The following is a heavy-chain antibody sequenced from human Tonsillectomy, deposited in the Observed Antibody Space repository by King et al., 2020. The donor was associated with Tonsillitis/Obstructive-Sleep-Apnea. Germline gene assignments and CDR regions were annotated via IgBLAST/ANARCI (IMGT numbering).Heavy chain of an antibody. CDR2: IIPIFGPA. Sequence: QLVQSGAEVKKPGSSVKVSCKASGGTFSSYAISWVRQAPGQGLEWMGGIIPIFGPAIYAQKFRGRVTITADESMSTAYMALSSLRSEDTAVYYCARGVGGHCSGGSCYSGDYWGQGTLVTVSS. CDR3: ARGVGGHCSGGSCYSGDY. CDR1: GGTFSSYA. V-gene: IGHV1-69*12. D-gene: IGHD2-15*01. J-gene: IGHJ4*02.